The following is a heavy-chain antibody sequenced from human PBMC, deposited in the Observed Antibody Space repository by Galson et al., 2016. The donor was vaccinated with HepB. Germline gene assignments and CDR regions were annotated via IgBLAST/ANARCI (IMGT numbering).Heavy chain of an antibody. Sequence: LRLSCAASGFTFSSYEMNWVRQAPGKGLEWIGYIYYTESTYYNPSLNSRLTISVDTTGNQLSLQLRSVTAADTAVYYCARGQFQQLGVYHYYHGLDVWGLGTTVTVSS. CDR1: GFTFSSYEMN. CDR2: IYYTEST. V-gene: IGHV4-30-4*08. D-gene: IGHD6-13*01. J-gene: IGHJ6*02. CDR3: ARGQFQQLGVYHYYHGLDV.